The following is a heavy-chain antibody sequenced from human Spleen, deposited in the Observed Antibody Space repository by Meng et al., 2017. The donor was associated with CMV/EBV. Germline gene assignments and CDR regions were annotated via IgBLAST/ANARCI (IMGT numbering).Heavy chain of an antibody. J-gene: IGHJ4*02. V-gene: IGHV3-30-3*01. CDR3: ARGGVRKGGVDY. Sequence: GGSLRLSCRTSGFTFRDFAVSWVRQAPGKGLGWVALISYDGTDKYYEDSVKGRFTISRDNSKNTLYLQMNSLRVEDTAVYYCARGGVRKGGVDYWGQGALVTVSS. CDR2: ISYDGTDK. CDR1: GFTFRDFA. D-gene: IGHD3-10*01.